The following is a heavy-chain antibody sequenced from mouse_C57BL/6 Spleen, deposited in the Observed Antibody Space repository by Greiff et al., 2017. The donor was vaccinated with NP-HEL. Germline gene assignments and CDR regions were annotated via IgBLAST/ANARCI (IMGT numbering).Heavy chain of an antibody. J-gene: IGHJ2*01. Sequence: QVQLQQSGPELVKPGASVKISCKASGYAFSSSWMNWVKQRPGKGLEWIGRIYPGDGDTNYNGKFKGKATLTADKSSSTAYMQLSSLTSEDSAVYFCAREAIVTTRIYYFDYWGQGTTLTVSS. CDR3: AREAIVTTRIYYFDY. V-gene: IGHV1-82*01. CDR1: GYAFSSSW. D-gene: IGHD2-5*01. CDR2: IYPGDGDT.